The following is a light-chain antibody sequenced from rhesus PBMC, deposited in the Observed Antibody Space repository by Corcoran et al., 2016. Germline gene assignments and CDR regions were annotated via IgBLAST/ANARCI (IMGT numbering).Light chain of an antibody. J-gene: IGKJ1*01. Sequence: DIQMTQSPSSLSASVGDTVTITCRASQGISSWLAWYQQKPGKAPKLLIYKASSLQSGGPSRFSGSGSGTDFTLTISSLQSEDFATYFCQQYNSRPWTFGQGTKVEIK. CDR3: QQYNSRPWT. V-gene: IGKV1-22*01. CDR2: KAS. CDR1: QGISSW.